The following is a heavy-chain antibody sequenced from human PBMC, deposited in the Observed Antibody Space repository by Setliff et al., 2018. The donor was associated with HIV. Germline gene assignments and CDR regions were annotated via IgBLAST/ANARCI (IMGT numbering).Heavy chain of an antibody. V-gene: IGHV4-31*03. CDR2: IYYTGST. CDR3: ARDSANGKTANLNYLDV. CDR1: GGSISSRSDY. J-gene: IGHJ6*03. Sequence: PSETLSLTCTVSGGSISSRSDYWSWVRQHPGKGLEWIGYIYYTGSTYSNPSLQSRVRISVDTSKNQFSLRLNSVTAADTAVYYCARDSANGKTANLNYLDVWGKGTTVTVSS. D-gene: IGHD2-8*01.